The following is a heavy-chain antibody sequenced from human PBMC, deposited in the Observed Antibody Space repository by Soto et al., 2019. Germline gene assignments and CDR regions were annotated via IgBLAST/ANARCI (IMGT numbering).Heavy chain of an antibody. CDR3: ASDNSWSYVD. V-gene: IGHV1-69*12. CDR2: VIPIFGTA. CDR1: GGTFSSYA. J-gene: IGHJ4*02. Sequence: QVQLVQSGAEVKKPGSSVKLSCKASGGTFSSYAISWVRQAPGQGLEWMGGVIPIFGTANYAQKFQGRVPITADESTSAADMELSSLRPEDTAVYYCASDNSWSYVDWGQGALVTVFS. D-gene: IGHD1-26*01.